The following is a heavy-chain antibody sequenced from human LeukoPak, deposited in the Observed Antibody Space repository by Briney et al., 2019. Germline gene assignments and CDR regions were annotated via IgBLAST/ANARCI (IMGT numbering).Heavy chain of an antibody. CDR2: IIPIFGTA. J-gene: IGHJ4*02. V-gene: IGHV1-69*13. Sequence: ASVKVSCKASGGTFSSYAISWVRQAPGQGLEWMGGIIPIFGTANYAQKFQGRVTITADESTSTAYMGLSSLRSEDTAVYYCARGMALFVVVPAAYDYWGQGTLVTVSS. D-gene: IGHD2-2*01. CDR1: GGTFSSYA. CDR3: ARGMALFVVVPAAYDY.